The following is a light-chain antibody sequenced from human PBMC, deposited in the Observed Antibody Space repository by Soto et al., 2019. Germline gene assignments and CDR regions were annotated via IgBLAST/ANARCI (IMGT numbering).Light chain of an antibody. CDR3: QQYSKWPPIT. CDR1: QSVSNN. V-gene: IGKV3-15*01. Sequence: IVMTQSPATLSVSPGERASLSGRASQSVSNNLAWYQQRPGQSPSLLLYGASTRATGIPARFSGSGSGTEFPLTLSSLQSEDFAVYYCQQYSKWPPITFGQGTRLEIK. CDR2: GAS. J-gene: IGKJ5*01.